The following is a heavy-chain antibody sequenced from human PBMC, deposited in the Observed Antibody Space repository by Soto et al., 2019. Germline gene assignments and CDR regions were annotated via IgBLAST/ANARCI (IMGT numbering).Heavy chain of an antibody. V-gene: IGHV3-33*01. D-gene: IGHD3-10*01. J-gene: IGHJ6*02. Sequence: GGSLRLSCAASAFPFSPYGMHWVREAPGKGLEWVAVIWYDGSNKFYADSVKGRFTISRDNSNNTLYRQMNSLKAEDTAVYYCARDTLTRVRGVIIYCNGWDVRHQGTTVTVSS. CDR3: ARDTLTRVRGVIIYCNGWDV. CDR2: IWYDGSNK. CDR1: AFPFSPYG.